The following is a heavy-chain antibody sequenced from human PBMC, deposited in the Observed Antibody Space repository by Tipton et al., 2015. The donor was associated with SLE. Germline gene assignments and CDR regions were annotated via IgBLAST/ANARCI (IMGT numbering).Heavy chain of an antibody. CDR3: ARVFGVIPQKPNAFDI. Sequence: SLRLSCTASGFTFGDYAMSWVRQAPGKGLEWVGFIRSKAYGGTTEYAASVKGRFTISRDDSKSIAYLQMNSLKTEDTAVYYCARVFGVIPQKPNAFDIWGQGSMVPVSS. CDR1: GFTFGDYA. CDR2: IRSKAYGGTT. D-gene: IGHD3-3*01. J-gene: IGHJ3*02. V-gene: IGHV3-49*04.